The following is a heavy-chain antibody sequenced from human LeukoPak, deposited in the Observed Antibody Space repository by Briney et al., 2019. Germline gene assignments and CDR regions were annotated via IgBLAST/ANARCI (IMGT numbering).Heavy chain of an antibody. Sequence: ETLSLTCTVSGGSVSNGIYYWGWIRQPPGKGLEWLSIIYSGGSTYYADSVKGRFTISRDNSKNTLYLQMNSLRAEDTAVYYCARDEWELLRAYWGQGALVTVSS. CDR1: GGSVSNGIYY. J-gene: IGHJ4*02. CDR2: IYSGGST. V-gene: IGHV3-53*05. D-gene: IGHD1-26*01. CDR3: ARDEWELLRAY.